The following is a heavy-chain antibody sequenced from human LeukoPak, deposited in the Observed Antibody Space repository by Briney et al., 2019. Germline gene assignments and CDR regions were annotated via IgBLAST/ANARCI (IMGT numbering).Heavy chain of an antibody. Sequence: PGGSLSLSCAASGFTFSHYDMNWVRQAPGKGLKWVSFISTSSRSIYYADSVKGRFTISRDNAKNSLYLRMNSLRDDDTALYFCARAGWSDYWGQGTLVTVSS. CDR3: ARAGWSDY. CDR1: GFTFSHYD. CDR2: ISTSSRSI. D-gene: IGHD2-8*01. V-gene: IGHV3-48*02. J-gene: IGHJ4*02.